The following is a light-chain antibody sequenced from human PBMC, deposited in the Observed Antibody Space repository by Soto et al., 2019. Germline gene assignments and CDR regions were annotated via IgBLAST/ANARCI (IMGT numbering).Light chain of an antibody. CDR1: SSDVGSYNF. V-gene: IGLV2-23*01. J-gene: IGLJ3*02. CDR3: SSYAGSSSWV. CDR2: EGS. Sequence: QSALTQPASVSGSPGQSITISCTGTSSDVGSYNFVSWYQQHPGKAPKLMIYEGSKRPSAVSNRFSGSKSGNTASLTISGLQTEDEGDYYCSSYAGSSSWVFGGGTKHTVL.